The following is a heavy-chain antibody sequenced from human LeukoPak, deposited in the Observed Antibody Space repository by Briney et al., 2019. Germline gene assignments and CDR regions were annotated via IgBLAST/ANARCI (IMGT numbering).Heavy chain of an antibody. D-gene: IGHD6-13*01. J-gene: IGHJ4*02. CDR1: GYTFTSYD. Sequence: ASVKVSCKASGYTFTSYDINWVRQATGQGLEWMGWMNPNSGNTGYAQKFQGRVTMTRNTSISTAYMELSSLGSEDTAVYYCAVDIAAAPFVVDYWGQGTLVTVSS. CDR2: MNPNSGNT. CDR3: AVDIAAAPFVVDY. V-gene: IGHV1-8*01.